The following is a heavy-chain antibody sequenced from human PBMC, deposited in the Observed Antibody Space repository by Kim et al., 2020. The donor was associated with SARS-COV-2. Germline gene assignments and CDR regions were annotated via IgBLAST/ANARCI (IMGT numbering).Heavy chain of an antibody. Sequence: YAQKHQGRVTMTTDTSTSRAYMELRSLRSDDTAVYYCARELRVASSHFDYGGQGTLVTVSS. J-gene: IGHJ4*02. CDR3: ARELRVASSHFDY. D-gene: IGHD2-8*01. V-gene: IGHV1-18*01.